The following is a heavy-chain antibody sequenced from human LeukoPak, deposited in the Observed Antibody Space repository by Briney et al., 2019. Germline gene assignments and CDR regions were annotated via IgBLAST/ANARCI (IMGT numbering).Heavy chain of an antibody. CDR3: ATLGGSGWYLWDAFDI. V-gene: IGHV1-24*01. Sequence: ASVKVSCKVSGYTLTELSMHWVRQAPGKGLEWMGGFDPEDGETIYAQKFQGRVTMTEDTSTDTAYMELSSLRSEDTAVYYCATLGGSGWYLWDAFDIWGQGTMVTVSS. CDR1: GYTLTELS. CDR2: FDPEDGET. D-gene: IGHD6-19*01. J-gene: IGHJ3*02.